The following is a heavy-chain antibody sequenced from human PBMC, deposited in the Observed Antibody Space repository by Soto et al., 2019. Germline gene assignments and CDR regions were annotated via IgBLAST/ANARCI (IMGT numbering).Heavy chain of an antibody. J-gene: IGHJ5*02. D-gene: IGHD6-13*01. CDR2: IIRIFGTA. CDR1: GGTFSSYA. Sequence: QGQLVQSGAEAKKPGSSVKVSCKASGGTFSSYAISWVRQAPGQGLERMGGIIRIFGTANYAQKFQGRVTITADESTSTAYMALSSLRSEDTAVYYCATKFLAAAAGDPIWFDPWGQGTLVTVSS. V-gene: IGHV1-69*01. CDR3: ATKFLAAAAGDPIWFDP.